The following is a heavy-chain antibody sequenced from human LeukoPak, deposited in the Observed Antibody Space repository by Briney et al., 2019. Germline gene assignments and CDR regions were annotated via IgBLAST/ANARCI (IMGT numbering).Heavy chain of an antibody. CDR2: IYYSGST. CDR1: GGSVSSGSYY. Sequence: SETLSLTCTVSGGSVSSGSYYWSWIRQPPGKGLEWIGYIYYSGSTNYNSPLKSRVTISVDTSKNQFSLKLSSVTAAGTAVYYCARDRSIYPNWFDPWGQGTLVTVSS. V-gene: IGHV4-61*01. CDR3: ARDRSIYPNWFDP. D-gene: IGHD6-6*01. J-gene: IGHJ5*02.